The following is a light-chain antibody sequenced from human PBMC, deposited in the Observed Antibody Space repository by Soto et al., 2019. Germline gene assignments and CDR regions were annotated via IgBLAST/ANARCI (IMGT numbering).Light chain of an antibody. CDR1: SSNIGGNS. J-gene: IGLJ2*01. CDR3: SSYTTIKTVV. Sequence: QSVMTQPPSVSAAPGQKVTISCSGSSSNIGGNSVSWYQQLPGTAPKLLIYDDNKRPSGISDRFSGFKSANTAYLTISGVQPEDEADYHCSSYTTIKTVVFGGGTKLTVL. CDR2: DDN. V-gene: IGLV1-51*01.